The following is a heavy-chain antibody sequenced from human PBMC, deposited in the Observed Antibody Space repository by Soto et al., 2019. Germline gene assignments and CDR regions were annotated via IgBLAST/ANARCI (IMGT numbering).Heavy chain of an antibody. V-gene: IGHV1-69*13. Sequence: SVKVSCKASGGTFSSYAISWVRQAPGQGLEWMGGIIPIFGTANYAQKFQGRVTITADESTSTAYMELSSLRSEDTAVYYCARGIPHLNYYGSGSYYRLAYYGMDVWGQGTTVTV. CDR1: GGTFSSYA. CDR2: IIPIFGTA. D-gene: IGHD3-10*01. CDR3: ARGIPHLNYYGSGSYYRLAYYGMDV. J-gene: IGHJ6*02.